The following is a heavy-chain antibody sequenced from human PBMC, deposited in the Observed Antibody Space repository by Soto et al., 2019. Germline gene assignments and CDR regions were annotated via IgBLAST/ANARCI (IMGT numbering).Heavy chain of an antibody. CDR3: AIGLTLVLGVILDAFDI. Sequence: QVQLVQSGAEVKKPGASVKVSCKASGYTFTSYTMHWVRQAPGQRLEWMGWINAGNGNTKYSQKFQGRVTITRDTSSSTAYMALSSLRSEDTAVYSCAIGLTLVLGVILDAFDIWGQGTMVTVSS. D-gene: IGHD3-10*01. V-gene: IGHV1-3*01. CDR1: GYTFTSYT. CDR2: INAGNGNT. J-gene: IGHJ3*02.